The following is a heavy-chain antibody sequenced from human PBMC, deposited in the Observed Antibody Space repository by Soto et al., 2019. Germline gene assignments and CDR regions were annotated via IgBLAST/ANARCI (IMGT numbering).Heavy chain of an antibody. CDR1: GFTFSSYA. D-gene: IGHD6-19*01. CDR3: AKDIVSSGWYAPFDY. V-gene: IGHV3-23*01. J-gene: IGHJ4*02. Sequence: PGGSLRLSCAASGFTFSSYAMSWVRQAPGKGLEWVSAISGSGGSTYYADSVKGRFTISRDNSKNTLYLQMNSLRAEDTAVYYCAKDIVSSGWYAPFDYWGQGTLVTVSS. CDR2: ISGSGGST.